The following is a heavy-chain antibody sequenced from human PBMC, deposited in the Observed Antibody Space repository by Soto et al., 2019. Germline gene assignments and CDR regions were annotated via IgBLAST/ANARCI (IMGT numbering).Heavy chain of an antibody. Sequence: QVQLVQSGAEVKKPGASVKVSCKASGYTFTGYYMHWVRQAPGQGLEWMGWINPNSGGINYAQKFQGWVTMTRDTSISTAYMELSRLRSDDTAVYYCARSVGAAASWFDPWGQGTLVTVSS. CDR3: ARSVGAAASWFDP. J-gene: IGHJ5*02. D-gene: IGHD6-13*01. CDR2: INPNSGGI. V-gene: IGHV1-2*04. CDR1: GYTFTGYY.